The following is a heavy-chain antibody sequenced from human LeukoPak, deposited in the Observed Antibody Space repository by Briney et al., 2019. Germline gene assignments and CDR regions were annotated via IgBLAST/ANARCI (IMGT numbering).Heavy chain of an antibody. CDR3: ARDPGDYGDYGEFDY. Sequence: GGSLRLSCAASGFTFSYHTMYWVRQAPGKGLEWVSSISSSTHYIYYADSVKGRFTISRDNAKNSLYLQMNSLRAEDTAVYYCARDPGDYGDYGEFDYWGQGTLVTVSS. V-gene: IGHV3-21*01. J-gene: IGHJ4*02. CDR1: GFTFSYHT. CDR2: ISSSTHYI. D-gene: IGHD4-17*01.